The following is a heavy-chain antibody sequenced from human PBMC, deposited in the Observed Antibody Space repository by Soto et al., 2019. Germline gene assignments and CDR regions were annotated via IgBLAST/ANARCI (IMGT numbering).Heavy chain of an antibody. CDR2: IYPGDSDT. Sequence: PGESLKISCKGSGYSFTNFWIGWVRQVPGKGLEWMGIIYPGDSDTNYSPSFQGHVTISADKSISTAYLQWSSLKASDTAMYYCASSPRGYCSSTSCRELGNYYGIDVWGQGTTVTVSS. J-gene: IGHJ6*02. CDR3: ASSPRGYCSSTSCRELGNYYGIDV. CDR1: GYSFTNFW. D-gene: IGHD2-2*01. V-gene: IGHV5-51*01.